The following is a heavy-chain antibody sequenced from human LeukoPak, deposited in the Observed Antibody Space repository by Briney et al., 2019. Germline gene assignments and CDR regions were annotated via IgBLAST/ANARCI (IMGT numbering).Heavy chain of an antibody. CDR3: ARGIAAAGSDY. J-gene: IGHJ4*02. Sequence: GSLRLSCAASGFTFSSYEMNWVRQAPGKGLEWVSYISSSGSTIYYADSVKGRFTISRDNAKNSLYLQMNSLRAEDTAVYYCARGIAAAGSDYWGQGTLVTVSS. CDR2: ISSSGSTI. CDR1: GFTFSSYE. V-gene: IGHV3-48*03. D-gene: IGHD6-13*01.